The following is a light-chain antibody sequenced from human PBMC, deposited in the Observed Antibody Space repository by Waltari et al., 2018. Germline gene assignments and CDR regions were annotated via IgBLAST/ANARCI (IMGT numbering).Light chain of an antibody. J-gene: IGKJ1*01. CDR3: QQANSSPLT. CDR1: QGVNTW. Sequence: DIQMTQSPSSVAASVGDRVTITCRASQGVNTWLAWYQQKPGKAPKLLIYTTSTLQTGVPSRFSGSGSGTDFTLTISSLQPEDFATYYCQQANSSPLTFGQGTKVEV. V-gene: IGKV1-12*01. CDR2: TTS.